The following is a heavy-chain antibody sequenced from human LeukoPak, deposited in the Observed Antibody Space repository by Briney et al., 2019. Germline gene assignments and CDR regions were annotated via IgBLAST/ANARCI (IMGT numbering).Heavy chain of an antibody. CDR2: ISGSGGST. Sequence: GGSLRLSCAASGFTFSSYSMNWVRQAPGKGLEWVSAISGSGGSTYYADSVKGRFTISRDNSKNTLYLQMNSLRAEDTAVYYCAGEKWLRLFHYWGQGTLVTVSS. V-gene: IGHV3-23*01. CDR3: AGEKWLRLFHY. D-gene: IGHD5-12*01. J-gene: IGHJ4*02. CDR1: GFTFSSYS.